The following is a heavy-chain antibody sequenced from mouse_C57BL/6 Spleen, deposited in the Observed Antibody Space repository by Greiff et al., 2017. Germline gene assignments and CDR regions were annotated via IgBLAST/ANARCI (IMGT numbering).Heavy chain of an antibody. CDR2: IRNKANGYTT. CDR3: ARYPYYSNPFYAMDY. CDR1: GFTFTDYY. D-gene: IGHD2-5*01. J-gene: IGHJ4*01. V-gene: IGHV7-3*01. Sequence: EVHLVESGGGLVQPGGSLSLSCAASGFTFTDYYMSWVRQPPGKALEWLGFIRNKANGYTTEYSASVKGRFTISSDNSQSILYLQMNALRAEDSATYYCARYPYYSNPFYAMDYWGQGTSVTVSS.